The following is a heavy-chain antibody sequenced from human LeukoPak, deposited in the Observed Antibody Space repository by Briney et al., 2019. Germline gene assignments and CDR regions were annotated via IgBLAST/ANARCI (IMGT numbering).Heavy chain of an antibody. D-gene: IGHD6-6*01. J-gene: IGHJ5*02. V-gene: IGHV4-34*01. CDR3: ARGPPEYDH. CDR2: INHSGST. CDR1: GGSVSSAGYY. Sequence: SETLSLTCTVSGGSVSSAGYYWSWIRQPPGKGLEWIGEINHSGSTNYNPSLKSRVTISVDTSKNQFSLKLSSVTAADTAVYYCARGPPEYDHWGQGTLVTVSS.